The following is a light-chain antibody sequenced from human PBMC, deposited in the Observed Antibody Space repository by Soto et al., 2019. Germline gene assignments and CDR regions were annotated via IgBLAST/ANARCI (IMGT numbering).Light chain of an antibody. CDR1: QSVSSN. CDR3: QQYNNWPSWT. CDR2: GAS. V-gene: IGKV3-15*01. J-gene: IGKJ1*01. Sequence: EILMTQSPATLSVSPGERATLSCRASQSVSSNLAWYQQKPGQAPRLLIHGASTRATGIPDRFSGSGSGTEFTLTISSLQSEDFAVYYCQQYNNWPSWTFGQGTKGDIK.